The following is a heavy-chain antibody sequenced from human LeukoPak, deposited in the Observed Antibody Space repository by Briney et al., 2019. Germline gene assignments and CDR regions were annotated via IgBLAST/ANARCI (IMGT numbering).Heavy chain of an antibody. Sequence: SVKVSCKASGYTFTSYGISWVRQAPGQGLEWMGRIIPILGIANYAQKFQGRVTITADKSTSTAYMELSSLRSEDTAVYYCARAPYYYGSGSYLGSPGAFDIWGQGTMVTVSS. CDR2: IIPILGIA. J-gene: IGHJ3*02. CDR3: ARAPYYYGSGSYLGSPGAFDI. V-gene: IGHV1-69*04. D-gene: IGHD3-10*01. CDR1: GYTFTSYG.